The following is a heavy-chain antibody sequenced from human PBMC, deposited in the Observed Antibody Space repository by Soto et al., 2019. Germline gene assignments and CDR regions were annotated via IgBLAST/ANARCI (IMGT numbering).Heavy chain of an antibody. CDR1: GGSISSSDFY. D-gene: IGHD6-25*01. V-gene: IGHV4-39*01. Sequence: ASETLSLTCTVSGGSISSSDFYWGWLRQTPGKGLEFIGSMYYSGTTYYNPSLKSRVTISVDTSKNQFTLKLISVTAADTAVYYCAVVDSTGNWFDLWGEGDLVTVSS. CDR3: AVVDSTGNWFDL. CDR2: MYYSGTT. J-gene: IGHJ5*02.